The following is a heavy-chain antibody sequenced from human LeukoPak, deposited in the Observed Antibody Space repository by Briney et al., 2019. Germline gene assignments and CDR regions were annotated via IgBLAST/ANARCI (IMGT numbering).Heavy chain of an antibody. CDR2: IIPMFNSP. CDR1: GGTFSSYA. Sequence: SVKVSCKASGGTFSSYAISWVRQAPGQGLEWMGGIIPMFNSPKYALKFQGRITITTDESTNTAYMELSSLGSDDTAVYYCARDPPLSYWGRGTLVTVSS. J-gene: IGHJ4*02. CDR3: ARDPPLSY. V-gene: IGHV1-69*05.